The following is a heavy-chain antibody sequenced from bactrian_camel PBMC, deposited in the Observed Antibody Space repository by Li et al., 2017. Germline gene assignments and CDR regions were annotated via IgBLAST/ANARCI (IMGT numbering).Heavy chain of an antibody. Sequence: VQLVESRGDLVQSGGSLRLSCAASGLSFSNYAMTWVRQAPGKGLEWVASISMYGSSTFYSDSVKGRFTISQDNAKNTVYLQMNSLKPEDTGVYYCAADLHNSLPATIVTGGLFCSALVDFGYWGQGTQVTVS. J-gene: IGHJ6*01. D-gene: IGHD6*01. CDR2: ISMYGSST. CDR3: AADLHNSLPATIVTGGLFCSALVDFGY. CDR1: GLSFSNYA. V-gene: IGHV3S40*01.